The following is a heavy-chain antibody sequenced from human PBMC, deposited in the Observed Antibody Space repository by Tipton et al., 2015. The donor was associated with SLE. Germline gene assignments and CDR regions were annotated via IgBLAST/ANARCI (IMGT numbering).Heavy chain of an antibody. V-gene: IGHV4-34*01. CDR1: GGSFSGHT. Sequence: TLSLTCVVYGGSFSGHTWTWVRQPPGQGLEWIGDINHSGGTNYTPSLKNRVTISVDTSRSQFSLTLTSMTAADTAVYYCARLGRRGGNWYFDLWGRGTLVTVSS. J-gene: IGHJ2*01. CDR3: ARLGRRGGNWYFDL. D-gene: IGHD3-16*01. CDR2: INHSGGT.